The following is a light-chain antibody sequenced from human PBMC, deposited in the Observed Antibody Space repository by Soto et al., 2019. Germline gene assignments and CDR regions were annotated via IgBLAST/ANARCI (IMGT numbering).Light chain of an antibody. J-gene: IGLJ2*01. CDR3: SSYTSRSTYIV. CDR2: GVS. CDR1: SSDVGGYNY. V-gene: IGLV2-14*01. Sequence: QSVLTQPASVSGSPGQSITISCTGTSSDVGGYNYVSWYQQHPGKAPKLMIYGVSNRPSGVSDRFSGSKSGITASLTISGLQAEDEADYYCSSYTSRSTYIVFGGGTKLTVL.